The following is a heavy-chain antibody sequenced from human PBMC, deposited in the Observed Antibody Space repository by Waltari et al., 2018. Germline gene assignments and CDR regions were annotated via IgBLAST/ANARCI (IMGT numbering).Heavy chain of an antibody. V-gene: IGHV3-7*01. D-gene: IGHD2-8*01. Sequence: EVQLVESGGGLVQPGGSLRLSCAASGFTFSNYWMNWRRQAPGKGLEWVANVQNDGTEKYYLDSVKGRFTISRDNAKSSLYLQMDSLGAEDTARYYCARDGRGVNSQCNLCDLWGQGLQVAVSS. CDR3: ARDGRGVNSQCNLCDL. CDR1: GFTFSNYW. J-gene: IGHJ5*02. CDR2: VQNDGTEK.